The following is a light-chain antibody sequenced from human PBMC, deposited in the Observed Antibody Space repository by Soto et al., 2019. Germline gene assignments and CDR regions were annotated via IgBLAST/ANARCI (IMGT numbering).Light chain of an antibody. CDR2: VAS. Sequence: DIQMTQSPSSLSASVGDRVTITCRASQRIGSYLSWYQQKPGKAPKLLINVASTLQSGVPSRFSGSGSGTDFTLAISSLQPEDFATYYCQQSSSTPQTFGGGTRVEIK. CDR3: QQSSSTPQT. V-gene: IGKV1-39*01. CDR1: QRIGSY. J-gene: IGKJ4*01.